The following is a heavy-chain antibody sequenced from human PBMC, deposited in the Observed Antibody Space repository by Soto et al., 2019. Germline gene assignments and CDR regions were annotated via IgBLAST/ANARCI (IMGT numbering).Heavy chain of an antibody. Sequence: SETLSLTCAVYGGSFSGYYLSWIRQPPGKGLEWIGEINHSGSTNYNPSLKSRVTISVDTSKNQFSLKLSSVTAADTAVYYCARRARSGYVLYYYYGMDVWGQGTTVT. J-gene: IGHJ6*02. D-gene: IGHD5-12*01. V-gene: IGHV4-34*01. CDR1: GGSFSGYY. CDR3: ARRARSGYVLYYYYGMDV. CDR2: INHSGST.